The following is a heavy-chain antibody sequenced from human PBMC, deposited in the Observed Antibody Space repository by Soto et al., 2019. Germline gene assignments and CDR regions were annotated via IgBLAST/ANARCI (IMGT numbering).Heavy chain of an antibody. J-gene: IGHJ4*02. D-gene: IGHD5-12*01. V-gene: IGHV1-24*01. CDR1: AYTSTLYG. Sequence: ASVKGSCKASAYTSTLYGITWVRQAPGKGLEWMGGFGAEDGETIYAQKFQGRVTMTEDTSTDTAYMELSSLRSEDTAVYYCATEGYGYPLAGIDYWGQGTLVTVSS. CDR2: FGAEDGET. CDR3: ATEGYGYPLAGIDY.